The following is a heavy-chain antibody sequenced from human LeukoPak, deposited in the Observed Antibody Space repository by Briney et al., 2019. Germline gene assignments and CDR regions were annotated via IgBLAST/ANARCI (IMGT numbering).Heavy chain of an antibody. V-gene: IGHV1-8*01. CDR1: GYTFTSYD. CDR3: AREPSLHSSSSYNF. D-gene: IGHD6-6*01. Sequence: ASVKVSCKASGYTFTSYDINWVRQATGQGLEWMGWMNPNSGNTGYAQKFQGRVTMTRDTSITTAYMELSSPSSEDTAIYYCAREPSLHSSSSYNFWGQGTLVTVSS. J-gene: IGHJ4*02. CDR2: MNPNSGNT.